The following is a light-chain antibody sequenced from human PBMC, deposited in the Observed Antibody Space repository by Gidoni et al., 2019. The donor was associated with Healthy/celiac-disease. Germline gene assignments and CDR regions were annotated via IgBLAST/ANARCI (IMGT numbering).Light chain of an antibody. V-gene: IGKV3-15*01. Sequence: EIVMTQSPATLSVSPGERATLSCRASQSVSSNLAWYQQKPGQAPRLLIYGASTRATGIPARFSGSGSGTEFTLTISSLQSEDFAVYYCQQYNNWPLYTFGQWTKLESK. CDR3: QQYNNWPLYT. CDR2: GAS. CDR1: QSVSSN. J-gene: IGKJ2*01.